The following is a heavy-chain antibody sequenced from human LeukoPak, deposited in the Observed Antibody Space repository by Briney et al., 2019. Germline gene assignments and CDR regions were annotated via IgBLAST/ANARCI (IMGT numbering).Heavy chain of an antibody. Sequence: PSETLSLSCTVSGGSITSYYWCWIRQPPGKGLEWIGYIYYSGSTNYNPSLKSRVTISVDTSKNQFSLMLSSVTAADTAVYYCARARITMVRGAPTPNWFDPCGQGTLITVSS. V-gene: IGHV4-59*01. CDR1: GGSITSYY. CDR2: IYYSGST. J-gene: IGHJ5*02. D-gene: IGHD3-10*01. CDR3: ARARITMVRGAPTPNWFDP.